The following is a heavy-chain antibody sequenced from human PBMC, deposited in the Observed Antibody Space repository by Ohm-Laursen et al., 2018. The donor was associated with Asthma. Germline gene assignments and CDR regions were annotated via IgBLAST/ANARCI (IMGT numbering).Heavy chain of an antibody. CDR1: GFTFSSYG. V-gene: IGHV3-33*01. J-gene: IGHJ6*02. D-gene: IGHD4-17*01. Sequence: SLRLSCTAFGFTFSSYGMHWVRQAPGKGLEWVAVIWYDGSNKYYADSVKGRFTISRDNSKNTLYLQMNSLRAEDTAVYYCARDGDYGDDVYYYGMDVWGQGTTVTVSS. CDR2: IWYDGSNK. CDR3: ARDGDYGDDVYYYGMDV.